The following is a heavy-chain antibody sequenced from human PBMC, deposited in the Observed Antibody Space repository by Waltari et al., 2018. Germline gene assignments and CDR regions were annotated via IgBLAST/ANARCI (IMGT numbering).Heavy chain of an antibody. J-gene: IGHJ4*02. Sequence: QVQLVQPGTEVKQPGASVKVSCQASGYSFTDYHLHWVRQTPGQGLEWLGWINPKNGDTGYAQNFLGRVTMTRDTSINTVYMDLSGLRSDDTAVFYCARDPGPIVGAPDYWGQGTLVTVSS. V-gene: IGHV1-2*02. CDR2: INPKNGDT. CDR1: GYSFTDYH. D-gene: IGHD1-26*01. CDR3: ARDPGPIVGAPDY.